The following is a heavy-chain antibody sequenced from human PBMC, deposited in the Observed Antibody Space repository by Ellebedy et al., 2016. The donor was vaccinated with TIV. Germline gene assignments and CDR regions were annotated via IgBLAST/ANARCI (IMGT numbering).Heavy chain of an antibody. CDR3: ARPDYIIGTDY. J-gene: IGHJ4*02. CDR2: IYSGGSI. CDR1: GFTVSRNF. V-gene: IGHV3-53*01. D-gene: IGHD1/OR15-1a*01. Sequence: PGGSLRLSCAVSGFTVSRNFMSWVRQAPGKGLEWVAIIYSGGSISYADSVKGRFTISRDNSKNTVYLQMNSLRAEDTAGYYCARPDYIIGTDYWGQGTLVSVSS.